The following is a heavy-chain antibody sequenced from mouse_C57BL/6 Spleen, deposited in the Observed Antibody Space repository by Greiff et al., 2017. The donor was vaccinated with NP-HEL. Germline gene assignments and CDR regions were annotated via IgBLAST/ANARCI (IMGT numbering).Heavy chain of an antibody. V-gene: IGHV5-16*01. J-gene: IGHJ4*01. D-gene: IGHD2-3*01. CDR3: ASLDGYYYAMDY. CDR1: GFTFSDYY. Sequence: EVMLVESAGGLVQPGSSMKLSCTASGFTFSDYYMAWVRQVPEKGLEWVANINYDGSSTYYLDSLKSRFIISRDNAKNILYLQMSSLKSEDTATYYCASLDGYYYAMDYWGQGTSVTVSS. CDR2: INYDGSST.